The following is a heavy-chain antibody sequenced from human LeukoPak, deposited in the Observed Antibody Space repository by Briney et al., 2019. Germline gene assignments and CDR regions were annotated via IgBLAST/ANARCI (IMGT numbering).Heavy chain of an antibody. CDR2: MNPNSGNT. J-gene: IGHJ4*02. V-gene: IGHV1-8*01. Sequence: VASVKVSCKASGYPFTSYDINWVRQATGQGLEWMGWMNPNSGNTVYAQKFQGRITMTRNTSISTAYMELSSLRSEDTAVYYCARWYDYGGQFDYWGQGTLVTVSS. CDR1: GYPFTSYD. D-gene: IGHD4-23*01. CDR3: ARWYDYGGQFDY.